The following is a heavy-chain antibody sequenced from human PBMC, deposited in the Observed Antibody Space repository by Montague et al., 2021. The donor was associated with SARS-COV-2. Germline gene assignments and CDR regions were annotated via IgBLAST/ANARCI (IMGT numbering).Heavy chain of an antibody. V-gene: IGHV4-34*01. CDR3: ARAPTSVGVVIPNFDY. D-gene: IGHD3-3*01. CDR1: GRSFSGYY. CDR2: INHSGST. J-gene: IGHJ4*02. Sequence: SETLSLTCAVYGRSFSGYYWSWIRQPPGKGLEWIGEINHSGSTNYNPSLKSRVTISVDTSKNQFSLKLSSVSAADTAVYYCARAPTSVGVVIPNFDYWGQGTLVTVSS.